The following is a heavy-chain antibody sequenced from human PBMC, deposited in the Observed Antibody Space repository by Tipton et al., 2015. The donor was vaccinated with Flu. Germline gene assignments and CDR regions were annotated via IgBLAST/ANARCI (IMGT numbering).Heavy chain of an antibody. D-gene: IGHD5-12*01. CDR1: GGSISSSSFY. Sequence: TLSLTCTISGGSISSSSFYWGWIRQSPGKGLEWIGSMYYSGSTYYNPSLKSRLSMSRDSSKNQLSLRLTSATAADTGVYYCARDLRGYSGYTGGDAFEIWGQGTMVSVSS. CDR2: MYYSGST. CDR3: ARDLRGYSGYTGGDAFEI. J-gene: IGHJ3*02. V-gene: IGHV4-39*07.